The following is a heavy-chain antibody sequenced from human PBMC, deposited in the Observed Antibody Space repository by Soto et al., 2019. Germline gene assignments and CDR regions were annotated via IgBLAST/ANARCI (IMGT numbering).Heavy chain of an antibody. V-gene: IGHV1-69*13. J-gene: IGHJ6*02. CDR3: ASGIELGSWSYYEAYYYGMDV. Sequence: SVKVSCKASGGTFSSYAISWVRQAPGQGLEGMGGIIPIFGTANYAQKFQGRVTITADESTSTAYMELSSLRSEDTAVYYCASGIELGSWSYYEAYYYGMDVWGQGTTVTVSS. D-gene: IGHD1-26*01. CDR1: GGTFSSYA. CDR2: IIPIFGTA.